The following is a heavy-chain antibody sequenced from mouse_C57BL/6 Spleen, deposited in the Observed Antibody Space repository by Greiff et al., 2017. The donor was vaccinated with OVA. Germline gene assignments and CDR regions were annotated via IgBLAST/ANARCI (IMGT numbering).Heavy chain of an antibody. CDR2: IDPSDSET. CDR1: GYTFTSYW. D-gene: IGHD3-2*02. V-gene: IGHV1-52*01. J-gene: IGHJ3*01. Sequence: QVQLQQSGAELVRPGSSVKLSCKASGYTFTSYWMHWVKQRPIQGLEWIGNIDPSDSETHYNQKFKDKATLTVDKSSSTAYMQLSSLTSEDSAVYYCARSDSSGYVYWGQGTLVTVSA. CDR3: ARSDSSGYVY.